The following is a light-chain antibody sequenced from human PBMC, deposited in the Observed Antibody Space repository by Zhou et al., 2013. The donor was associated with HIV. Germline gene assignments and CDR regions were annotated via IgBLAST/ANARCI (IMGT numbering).Light chain of an antibody. V-gene: IGKV1-39*01. CDR1: RDIADF. Sequence: IQLTQSPSSLSASVGDSVTITCRSSRDIADFLNWYQQRPGEAPNLLIYAASNLQSGVPSRFSGRQSGTDFTLTISSLQPGDFATYYCQQTFVTPPTFGPGTKVDMK. CDR3: QQTFVTPPT. CDR2: AAS. J-gene: IGKJ3*01.